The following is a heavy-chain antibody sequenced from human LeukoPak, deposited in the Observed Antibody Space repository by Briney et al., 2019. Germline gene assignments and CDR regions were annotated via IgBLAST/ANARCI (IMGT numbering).Heavy chain of an antibody. CDR1: GFTFSSYE. V-gene: IGHV3-48*03. Sequence: GGSLRLSCAASGFTFSSYEMNWVRQAPGKGLEWVSYISSSGSTIYYADSVKGRFTISRDNAKNSLYLQMNSLRAEDTAVYYCAREVWSGFDYWGQGTLVTVSS. D-gene: IGHD3-3*01. CDR2: ISSSGSTI. J-gene: IGHJ4*02. CDR3: AREVWSGFDY.